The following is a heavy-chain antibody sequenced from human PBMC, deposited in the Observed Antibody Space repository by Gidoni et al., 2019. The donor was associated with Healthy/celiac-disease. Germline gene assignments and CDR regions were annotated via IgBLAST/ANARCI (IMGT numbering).Heavy chain of an antibody. CDR1: GYTSTSYY. J-gene: IGHJ4*02. CDR2: INPSGGGT. Sequence: QVPLVQSGAEVTNPGASVKVSCKAFGYTSTSYYMPWVRQAPGQGLEWMGIINPSGGGTSYAQKFKGRVTMTRDTATSTVYMELSSLRAEDTAVYYCARGEYSSTPVDYWGQGTLVTVSS. D-gene: IGHD6-6*01. CDR3: ARGEYSSTPVDY. V-gene: IGHV1-46*01.